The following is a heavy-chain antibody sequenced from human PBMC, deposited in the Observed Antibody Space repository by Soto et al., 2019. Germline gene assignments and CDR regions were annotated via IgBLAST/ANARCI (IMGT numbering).Heavy chain of an antibody. CDR1: GYRFSDYY. V-gene: IGHV1-2*02. CDR3: ARESGEATSTLDYYYFYMDV. J-gene: IGHJ6*03. CDR2: MNPNSGGT. D-gene: IGHD5-12*01. Sequence: QVQLVQSGAEVKKPGASVTVSCKASGYRFSDYYLHWVRQAPGQRPEWMGWMNPNSGGTKYAQKFKGRVTMTRDTSVRTAFMELNWLKSDDTAVYYCARESGEATSTLDYYYFYMDVWGIGTTVTVSS.